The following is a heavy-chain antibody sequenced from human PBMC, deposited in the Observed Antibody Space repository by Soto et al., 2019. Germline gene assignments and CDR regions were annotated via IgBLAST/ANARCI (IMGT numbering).Heavy chain of an antibody. CDR1: GGSFSGYY. CDR3: ARGPGAWFGELSPIWFDY. D-gene: IGHD3-10*01. CDR2: INHSGST. J-gene: IGHJ4*02. V-gene: IGHV4-34*01. Sequence: PSETLSLTCAVYGGSFSGYYWSWIRQPPGKGLEWIGEINHSGSTNYNPSLKSRVTISVDTSKNQFSLKLSSVTAADTAVYYCARGPGAWFGELSPIWFDYWGQGTLVTVSS.